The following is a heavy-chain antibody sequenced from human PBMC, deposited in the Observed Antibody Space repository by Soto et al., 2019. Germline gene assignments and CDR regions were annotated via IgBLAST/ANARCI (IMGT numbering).Heavy chain of an antibody. CDR2: IYPGDSDT. V-gene: IGHV5-51*01. D-gene: IGHD2-21*02. CDR3: ARAGVVVTANYYGMDV. Sequence: PGESLKISCNGSGYSFTSYWIGWVRQMPGKGLEWMGIIYPGDSDTRYSPSFQGQVTISADKSISTAYLQWSSLKASDTAMYYCARAGVVVTANYYGMDVWGQGTTVTVS. J-gene: IGHJ6*02. CDR1: GYSFTSYW.